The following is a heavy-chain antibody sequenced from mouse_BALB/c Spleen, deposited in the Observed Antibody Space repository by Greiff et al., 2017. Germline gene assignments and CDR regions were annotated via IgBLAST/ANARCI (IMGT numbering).Heavy chain of an antibody. Sequence: EVQLVESGGGLVQPGGSRKLSCAASGFTFSSFGMHWVRQAPEKGLEWVAYISSGSSTIYYADTVKGRFTISRDNPKNTLFLQMTSLRSEDTAMYYCARGGYPHAMDYWGQGTSVTVSS. V-gene: IGHV5-17*02. CDR1: GFTFSSFG. D-gene: IGHD2-2*01. CDR2: ISSGSSTI. J-gene: IGHJ4*01. CDR3: ARGGYPHAMDY.